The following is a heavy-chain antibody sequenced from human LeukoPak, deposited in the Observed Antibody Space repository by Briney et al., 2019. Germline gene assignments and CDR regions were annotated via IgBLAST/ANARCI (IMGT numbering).Heavy chain of an antibody. CDR3: TTVRVIAIPDYFDY. V-gene: IGHV3-15*01. D-gene: IGHD2-21*01. CDR2: IKSKTDGGTT. Sequence: GGSLRLSCAASGFTFSNAWMSWVRQAPGKGLEWVGRIKSKTDGGTTDYAAPVKGRFTISRDDSKNTLYLQMNSLKTEDTAVYYCTTVRVIAIPDYFDYWGQGTLVTVSS. J-gene: IGHJ4*02. CDR1: GFTFSNAW.